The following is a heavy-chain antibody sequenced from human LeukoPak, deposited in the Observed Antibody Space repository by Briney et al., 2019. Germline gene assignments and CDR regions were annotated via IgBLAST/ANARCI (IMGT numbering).Heavy chain of an antibody. CDR2: IYSGGST. CDR3: AKAEGYCTNGVCPQPPDY. V-gene: IGHV3-53*01. Sequence: GGSLRLSCAASGFSVSSNYMSWVRQAPGKGLEWVSVIYSGGSTYYADSVKGRFTISRDNSKNTLYLQMNSLRAEDTAVYYCAKAEGYCTNGVCPQPPDYWGQGTLVTVSS. CDR1: GFSVSSNY. J-gene: IGHJ4*02. D-gene: IGHD2-8*01.